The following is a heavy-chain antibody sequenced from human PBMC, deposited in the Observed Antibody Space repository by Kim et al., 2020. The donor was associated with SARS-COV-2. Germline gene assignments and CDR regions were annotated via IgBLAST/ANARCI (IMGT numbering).Heavy chain of an antibody. CDR3: ARTPPASQFGGYFDY. CDR1: GYTFTGYY. J-gene: IGHJ4*02. Sequence: ASVKVSCKASGYTFTGYYMHWVRQAPGQGLEWMGRINPNSGGTNYAQKFQGRVTMTRDTSISTAYMELSRLRSDDTAVYYCARTPPASQFGGYFDYWGQGTLVTVSS. D-gene: IGHD3-10*01. CDR2: INPNSGGT. V-gene: IGHV1-2*06.